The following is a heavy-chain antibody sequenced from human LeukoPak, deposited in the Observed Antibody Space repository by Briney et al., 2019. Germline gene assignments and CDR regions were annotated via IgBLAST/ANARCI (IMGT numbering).Heavy chain of an antibody. D-gene: IGHD5-12*01. J-gene: IGHJ4*02. Sequence: PSETLSLTCTVSGGSISSSSYYWGWIRQPPGKGLEWIGSIYYSGSTYYNPSLESRVTISVDTSKNQFSLKLSSVTAADTAVYYCARDFRLDGYDNYFDYWGQGTLVTVS. CDR3: ARDFRLDGYDNYFDY. CDR2: IYYSGST. V-gene: IGHV4-39*02. CDR1: GGSISSSSYY.